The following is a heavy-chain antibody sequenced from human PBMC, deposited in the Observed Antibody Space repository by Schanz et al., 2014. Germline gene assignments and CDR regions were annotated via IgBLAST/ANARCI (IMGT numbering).Heavy chain of an antibody. CDR3: AREQIMAAAGLVDD. CDR1: GFTLSSYA. Sequence: VQLVESGGGVVQPGRSLRLSCAAYGFTLSSYAMHWVRQAPGKGLEWVSYISGTNTYTNYADSVKGRFTISRDNAKNSLYLQMNSLRAEDTAVYYCAREQIMAAAGLVDDWGHGTLVTVSS. V-gene: IGHV3-21*05. J-gene: IGHJ4*01. CDR2: ISGTNTYT. D-gene: IGHD6-13*01.